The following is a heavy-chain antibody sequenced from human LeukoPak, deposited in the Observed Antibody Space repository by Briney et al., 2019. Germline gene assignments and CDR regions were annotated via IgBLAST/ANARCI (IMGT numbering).Heavy chain of an antibody. V-gene: IGHV4-59*08. Sequence: SETLSLTCTVSSGAFLATSWTWIRQPPGKGLEWIGYIYYSGSTNYNPSLKSRVTISVDTSKNQFSLKLSSVTAADTAVYYCARHGDSGYVFFDYWGQGTLVTVSS. CDR3: ARHGDSGYVFFDY. D-gene: IGHD5-12*01. CDR1: SGAFLATS. J-gene: IGHJ4*02. CDR2: IYYSGST.